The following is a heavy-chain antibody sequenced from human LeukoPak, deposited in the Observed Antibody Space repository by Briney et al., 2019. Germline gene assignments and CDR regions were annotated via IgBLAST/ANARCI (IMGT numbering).Heavy chain of an antibody. CDR1: GFTISSYA. V-gene: IGHV3-23*01. Sequence: PGGSLRLSCAASGFTISSYAMSWVRQAPGKGLEWVSAISGSGGSTYYADSVKGRFTISRDNSKNTLYLQMNSLRAEDTAVYYCAKDVGYYYDSSGLNWGQRTLVTVSS. CDR3: AKDVGYYYDSSGLN. CDR2: ISGSGGST. J-gene: IGHJ4*02. D-gene: IGHD3-22*01.